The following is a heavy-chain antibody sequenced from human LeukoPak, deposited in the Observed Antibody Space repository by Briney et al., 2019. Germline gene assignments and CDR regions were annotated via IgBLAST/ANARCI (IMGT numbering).Heavy chain of an antibody. J-gene: IGHJ6*03. V-gene: IGHV4-59*01. Sequence: SETLSLTCTVSGGSLSSYYWSWIRPPPGTGLEWIGYIYYSGSTNYTTSLRRRVNISVDTSKIQYSLKLSSVTAADTSVYYCARAYYEFWSGYVGYYYMDVWGKGTTVTVSS. CDR3: ARAYYEFWSGYVGYYYMDV. CDR1: GGSLSSYY. CDR2: IYYSGST. D-gene: IGHD3-3*01.